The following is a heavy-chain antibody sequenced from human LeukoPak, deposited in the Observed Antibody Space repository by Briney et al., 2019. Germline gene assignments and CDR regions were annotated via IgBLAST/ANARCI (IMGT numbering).Heavy chain of an antibody. Sequence: SETLSLTCTVSGGSISSSSYYWGWIRQPPGKGLEWIGSIYYSGSTYYNPSLKSRVTISVDTSKNQFSLKLSSVTAADTAVYYCARLKLVGATSDAFDIWGQGTMVTVPS. CDR2: IYYSGST. CDR3: ARLKLVGATSDAFDI. J-gene: IGHJ3*02. V-gene: IGHV4-39*01. D-gene: IGHD1-26*01. CDR1: GGSISSSSYY.